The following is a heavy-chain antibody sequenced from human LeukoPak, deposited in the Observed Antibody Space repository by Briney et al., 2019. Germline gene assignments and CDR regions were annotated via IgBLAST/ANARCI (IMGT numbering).Heavy chain of an antibody. CDR2: INAGNDNT. CDR1: GYTYTSYA. V-gene: IGHV1-3*01. D-gene: IGHD2-15*01. CDR3: ARDLGYCTGGTCYPNWFDP. Sequence: ASVKVSCKASGYTYTSYAMHWVRQAPGQRLEWMGWINAGNDNTKYSQKFQGRVTITRDTSASTDYMELSSLRSEDTAVYYCARDLGYCTGGTCYPNWFDPWGQGTLVTVSS. J-gene: IGHJ5*02.